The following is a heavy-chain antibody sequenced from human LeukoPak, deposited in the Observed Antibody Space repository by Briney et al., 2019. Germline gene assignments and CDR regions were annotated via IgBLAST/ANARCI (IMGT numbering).Heavy chain of an antibody. CDR1: GGSFSGYC. Sequence: SETLSLTCAVYGGSFSGYCWSWLRQPPGKGREWIGEINHSGSTNYNPSLKSRVTISVDTSKTQLSLKLSSVPAADTAVYYCERGRGVGSGKEMTRKGAFDIWGQGTMVTVSS. J-gene: IGHJ3*02. D-gene: IGHD2-15*01. V-gene: IGHV4-34*01. CDR3: ERGRGVGSGKEMTRKGAFDI. CDR2: INHSGST.